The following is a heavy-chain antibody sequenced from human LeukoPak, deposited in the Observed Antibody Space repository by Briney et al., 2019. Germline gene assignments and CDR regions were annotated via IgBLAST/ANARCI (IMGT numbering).Heavy chain of an antibody. D-gene: IGHD3-3*01. CDR1: GGSIRSYY. Sequence: SETLSLTCTVSGGSIRSYYWSWIRQPPGKGLEWIGRIYPSGSTNYNPSLKSRVTMSVDTSKNQFSLRLSSVTAADTAVYYCAREVESQGRSLGIWGQGTMVTVSS. CDR3: AREVESQGRSLGI. V-gene: IGHV4-4*07. J-gene: IGHJ3*02. CDR2: IYPSGST.